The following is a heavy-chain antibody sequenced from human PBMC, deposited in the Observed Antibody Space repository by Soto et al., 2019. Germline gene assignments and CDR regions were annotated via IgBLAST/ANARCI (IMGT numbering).Heavy chain of an antibody. CDR2: ISTTSFTI. Sequence: VGSLRLSCVASGCSFSTYDMDWVRQAPGKAPEWIAHISTTSFTIYYADSVKGRFTISRDNVRNSLYLEMKSLRDEDTAVYYCARDPCFDGSCYSAPDFWGQAIPITVSS. V-gene: IGHV3-48*02. CDR1: GCSFSTYD. J-gene: IGHJ4*02. CDR3: ARDPCFDGSCYSAPDF. D-gene: IGHD2-15*01.